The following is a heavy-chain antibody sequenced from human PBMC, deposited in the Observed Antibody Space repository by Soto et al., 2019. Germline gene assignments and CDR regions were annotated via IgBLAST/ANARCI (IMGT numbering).Heavy chain of an antibody. D-gene: IGHD5-12*01. CDR3: ARGHGDSGSNRPFDY. V-gene: IGHV4-34*01. J-gene: IGHJ4*02. CDR2: INHSGST. Sequence: SETLSLTCAVYGGSFSGYYWSWIRQPPGKGLEWIGEINHSGSTNYNPSLKSRVTISVDTSKSQFSLKLSSVTAADTAVYYCARGHGDSGSNRPFDYWGQGTLVTVSS. CDR1: GGSFSGYY.